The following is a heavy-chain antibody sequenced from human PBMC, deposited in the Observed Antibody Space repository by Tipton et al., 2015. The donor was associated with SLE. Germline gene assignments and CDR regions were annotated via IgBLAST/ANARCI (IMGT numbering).Heavy chain of an antibody. CDR3: ARSRAGSDAFDM. V-gene: IGHV4-34*01. CDR2: INHSGST. J-gene: IGHJ3*02. Sequence: GLVKPSETLSLTCAVYGGSFSGYYWSWIRQPPGKGLEWIGEINHSGSTNYNPSLKSRVTISVDTSKNQFSLKLSSVTAADTAVYHCARSRAGSDAFDMWGQGTMVTVSS. CDR1: GGSFSGYY. D-gene: IGHD5-24*01.